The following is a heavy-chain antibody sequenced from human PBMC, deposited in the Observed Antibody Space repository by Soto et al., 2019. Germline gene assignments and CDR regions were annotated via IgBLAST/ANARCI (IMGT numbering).Heavy chain of an antibody. CDR2: ISVSGDNT. CDR1: GFTLSRYA. V-gene: IGHV3-23*01. J-gene: IGHJ6*02. D-gene: IGHD3-10*01. CDR3: AKDGKMRTKVWFPAGYGMDV. Sequence: GGSLRLSCAASGFTLSRYAMNWVRQAPGRGLQWISGISVSGDNTSYVESVRGRFTVYRDNSKNTLYLQMNNLRAEDTALYYCAKDGKMRTKVWFPAGYGMDVWGQGTTVTVSS.